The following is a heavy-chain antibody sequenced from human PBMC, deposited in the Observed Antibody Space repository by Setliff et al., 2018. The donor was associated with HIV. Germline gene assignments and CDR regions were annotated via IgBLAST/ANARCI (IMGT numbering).Heavy chain of an antibody. V-gene: IGHV4-61*08. CDR1: AASVGTGAYY. CDR3: ARGLRTSLVFFDP. CDR2: LYYSGSI. Sequence: SETLSLTCNVSAASVGTGAYYWSWILQSPGKGLEWLWYLYYSGSIEYNPSLKPRVSISIDMSKNQFSLKMSSVTAADTAVYFCARGLRTSLVFFDPLGQGILVTVSS. D-gene: IGHD2-8*01. J-gene: IGHJ5*02.